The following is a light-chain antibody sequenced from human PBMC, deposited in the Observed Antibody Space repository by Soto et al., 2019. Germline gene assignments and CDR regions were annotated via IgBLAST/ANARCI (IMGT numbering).Light chain of an antibody. CDR1: QSVNSN. V-gene: IGKV3-15*01. Sequence: EIVMTQSPATLSVSPGERATPSCRASQSVNSNLAWYQQKHGQAPRLIIYGASSRATGIPARFSGSGSGTECTLTITSLQSEDVAVYYCQQYNSWPRTLGQGTKVDIK. CDR3: QQYNSWPRT. CDR2: GAS. J-gene: IGKJ1*01.